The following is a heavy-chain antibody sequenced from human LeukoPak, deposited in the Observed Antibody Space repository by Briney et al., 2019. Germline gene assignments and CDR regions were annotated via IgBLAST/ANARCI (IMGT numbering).Heavy chain of an antibody. J-gene: IGHJ4*02. CDR1: GFSVFTNY. Sequence: GGSLRLSCAASGFSVFTNYMTWVRQAPGKELEWVSVIYDDGSTFYADSVKGRFTISRDNSKNTLYLQMNSLRAEDTAVYYCTRDYYSDATGYYYHDDWGQGTLVTVS. V-gene: IGHV3-53*01. CDR2: IYDDGST. D-gene: IGHD3-22*01. CDR3: TRDYYSDATGYYYHDD.